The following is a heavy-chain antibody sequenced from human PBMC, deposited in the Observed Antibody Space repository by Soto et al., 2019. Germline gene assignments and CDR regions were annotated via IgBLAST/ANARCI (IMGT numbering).Heavy chain of an antibody. CDR1: GYTFSNFG. Sequence: ASVKVSCKTSGYTFSNFGMYWIRQAPGQRLEWLGWINAGDGKTKYSQKFQGRVSITRDTSASTVFMELSNLKSEDTAIYYCARDQSARGRSWFDPWGQGTQVTVSS. D-gene: IGHD3-10*01. J-gene: IGHJ5*02. CDR3: ARDQSARGRSWFDP. V-gene: IGHV1-3*01. CDR2: INAGDGKT.